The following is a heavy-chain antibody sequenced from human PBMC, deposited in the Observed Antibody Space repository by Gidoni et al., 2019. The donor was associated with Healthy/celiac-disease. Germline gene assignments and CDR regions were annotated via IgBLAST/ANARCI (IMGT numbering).Heavy chain of an antibody. V-gene: IGHV3-23*01. J-gene: IGHJ4*02. CDR2: LSGSCGST. CDR3: ARSRRPRRVPEYYYDSSGSKGYFDY. Sequence: EVQQLESGGGLVQPGGSLRLACAASGVTLSSDAMSGGRQATGKGLGWVSALSGSCGSTYSADSVKGRFPLSRDNSKNTLYLQMNSLRAADPAVYYCARSRRPRRVPEYYYDSSGSKGYFDYWGQGTLVTVSS. CDR1: GVTLSSDA. D-gene: IGHD3-22*01.